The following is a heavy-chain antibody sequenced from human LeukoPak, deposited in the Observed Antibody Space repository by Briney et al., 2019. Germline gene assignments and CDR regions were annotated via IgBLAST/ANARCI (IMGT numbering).Heavy chain of an antibody. J-gene: IGHJ4*02. CDR2: ISYDGSNK. CDR1: GFTFSSSG. Sequence: GGSLRLSCAASGFTFSSSGMHWVRQAPGKGLEWVAVISYDGSNKYYADSVKGRFTISRDNSKNTLYLQMNSLRAEDTAVYYCAKGNLRYLDYWGQGTLVTVSS. CDR3: AKGNLRYLDY. V-gene: IGHV3-30*18.